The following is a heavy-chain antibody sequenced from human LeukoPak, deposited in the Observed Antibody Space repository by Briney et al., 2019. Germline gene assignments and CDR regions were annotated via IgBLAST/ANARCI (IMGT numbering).Heavy chain of an antibody. CDR1: GYTFSSYG. J-gene: IGHJ4*02. Sequence: ASVKVSCKASGYTFSSYGITWVRQAPGQGLEWMGWISAYNGNTHYAQKVQGRVTMTTDTSTSTAYMELRSLRSDDTAVYYCAKFRYYYDSSGYRDYWGQGTLVTVSS. CDR3: AKFRYYYDSSGYRDY. CDR2: ISAYNGNT. V-gene: IGHV1-18*01. D-gene: IGHD3-22*01.